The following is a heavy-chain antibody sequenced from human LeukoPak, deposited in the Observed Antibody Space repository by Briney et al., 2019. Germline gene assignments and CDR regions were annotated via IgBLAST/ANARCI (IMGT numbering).Heavy chain of an antibody. D-gene: IGHD6-19*01. CDR1: GFTFSSYA. CDR3: AKSSSGWGYYFDY. J-gene: IGHJ4*02. V-gene: IGHV3-23*01. CDR2: ISGSGGST. Sequence: GGSLRLSCAASGFTFSSYAMSWVRQAPGKGLEWVSAISGSGGSTYYADSVKGRFTISRDDSKNTLYLQMNSLRAEDTAVYYCAKSSSGWGYYFDYWGQGILVTVSS.